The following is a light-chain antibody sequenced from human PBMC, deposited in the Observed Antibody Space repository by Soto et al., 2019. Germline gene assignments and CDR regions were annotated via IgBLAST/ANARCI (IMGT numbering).Light chain of an antibody. CDR2: GAS. CDR1: QSVDRNY. Sequence: EIVLTQSPGTLSLSPGESATLSCRASQSVDRNYLAWYQQRPGQAPRLLIYGASSRATGIPPRFGGSGSGTEFVLTISGLEAEDFAVYYCHQFASTPRTFGQGTKVETK. CDR3: HQFASTPRT. J-gene: IGKJ1*01. V-gene: IGKV3-20*01.